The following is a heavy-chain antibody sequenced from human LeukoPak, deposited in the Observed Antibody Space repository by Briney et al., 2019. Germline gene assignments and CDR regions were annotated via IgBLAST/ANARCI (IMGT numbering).Heavy chain of an antibody. CDR3: AKDGGEYYDSSGYSFDY. Sequence: TGGSLRLSCAASGFTFSSYGMHWVRQAPGKGLEWVAFIRYDGSNKYYADSVKGRFTISRDNSKNTLYLQMNSLRAEDTAVYYCAKDGGEYYDSSGYSFDYWGQGTLVTVSS. V-gene: IGHV3-30*02. J-gene: IGHJ4*02. D-gene: IGHD3-22*01. CDR1: GFTFSSYG. CDR2: IRYDGSNK.